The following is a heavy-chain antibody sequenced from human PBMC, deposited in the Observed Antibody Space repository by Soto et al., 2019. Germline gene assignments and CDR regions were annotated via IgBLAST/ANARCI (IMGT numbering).Heavy chain of an antibody. CDR1: GFTFGNYW. D-gene: IGHD1-20*01. V-gene: IGHV3-74*01. Sequence: EVQLVESGGGLVQPGGSLRLSCAASGFTFGNYWVYWIREVPSKGLEWLSGISPDGSETRSADSVKGRFTTSRDNAKNTLFLQMNSLRAEDTALYYCVSYNLEDGTWGRSDSWGQGILVTVSS. CDR2: ISPDGSET. CDR3: VSYNLEDGTWGRSDS. J-gene: IGHJ4*02.